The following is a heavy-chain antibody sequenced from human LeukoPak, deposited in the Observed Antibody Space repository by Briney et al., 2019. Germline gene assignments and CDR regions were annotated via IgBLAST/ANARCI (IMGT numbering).Heavy chain of an antibody. D-gene: IGHD2-15*01. CDR3: AKVYCSGGSCYDYFDY. V-gene: IGHV3-30*02. Sequence: PGGSLRLSCAASGFTFSSYGMRWVRQAPGKGLEWVAFIRYDGSNKYYADSVKGRFTISRDNSKNTLYLQMNSLRAEDTAVYYCAKVYCSGGSCYDYFDYWGQGTLVTVSS. J-gene: IGHJ4*02. CDR2: IRYDGSNK. CDR1: GFTFSSYG.